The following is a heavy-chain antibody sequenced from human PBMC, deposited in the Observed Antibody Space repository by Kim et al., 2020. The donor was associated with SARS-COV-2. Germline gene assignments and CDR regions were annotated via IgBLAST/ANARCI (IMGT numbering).Heavy chain of an antibody. D-gene: IGHD2-2*01. J-gene: IGHJ6*02. CDR2: ISAYNGNT. Sequence: ASVKVSCKASGYTFTSYGITWVRQAPGQGLEWMGWISAYNGNTNYAQKLQGRVTMTTDTSTSTAYMELRSLRSDDTAVYYCAGDGKRPTIVVARGTYYYYGMHVWGQGTTVTVSS. CDR3: AGDGKRPTIVVARGTYYYYGMHV. V-gene: IGHV1-18*01. CDR1: GYTFTSYG.